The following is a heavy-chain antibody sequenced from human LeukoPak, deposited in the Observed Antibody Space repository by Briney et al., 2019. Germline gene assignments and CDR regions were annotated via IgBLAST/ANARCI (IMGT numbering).Heavy chain of an antibody. J-gene: IGHJ3*02. D-gene: IGHD3-10*01. V-gene: IGHV3-74*03. Sequence: GGSLRLSCAPSGFTLGSYWMHWVRQAPGKGLVWVSYINSDGSITKYADSVKGRFSITRDNAKNTLYLQMNSLRAEDTAVYYCAKDHYVSGRYDAFDIWGQGTMVTVSS. CDR3: AKDHYVSGRYDAFDI. CDR2: INSDGSIT. CDR1: GFTLGSYW.